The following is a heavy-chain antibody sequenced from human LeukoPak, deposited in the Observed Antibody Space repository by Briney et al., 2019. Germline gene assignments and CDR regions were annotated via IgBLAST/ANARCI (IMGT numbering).Heavy chain of an antibody. D-gene: IGHD2-2*01. Sequence: SETLSLTCSVSGYSISNGYYWGWIRQPPGKGLEWIGSIYHSGSTYYNPFLKSRVTISVDTSKNQFSPRLSSVTAADTAVYYCASPAAMSYYYMDVWGKGTTVTVSS. CDR3: ASPAAMSYYYMDV. V-gene: IGHV4-38-2*02. CDR2: IYHSGST. J-gene: IGHJ6*03. CDR1: GYSISNGYY.